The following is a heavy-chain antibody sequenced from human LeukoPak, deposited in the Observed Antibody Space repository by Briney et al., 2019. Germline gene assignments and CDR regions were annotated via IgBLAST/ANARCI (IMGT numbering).Heavy chain of an antibody. Sequence: ASVKVSCKASGYTFTSYDINWVRQATGQGLEWMGWINPNSGGTNYAQKFQGRVTMTRDTSISTAYMELSRLRSDDTAVYYCARLSRAHDYGDNDAFDIWGQGTMVTFSS. J-gene: IGHJ3*02. CDR1: GYTFTSYD. CDR2: INPNSGGT. D-gene: IGHD4-17*01. V-gene: IGHV1-2*02. CDR3: ARLSRAHDYGDNDAFDI.